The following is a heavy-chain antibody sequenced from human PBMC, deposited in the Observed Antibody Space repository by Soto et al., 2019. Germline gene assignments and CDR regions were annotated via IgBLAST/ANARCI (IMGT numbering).Heavy chain of an antibody. CDR3: ARTKSLTVYYFDY. V-gene: IGHV4-34*01. CDR1: GGSFSGYY. J-gene: IGHJ4*02. Sequence: SETLSLTCAVYGGSFSGYYWSWIRQPPGKGLEWIGEINHSGSTNYNPSLKSRVTISVDTSKNQFSLKLSSVTAADTAVYYWARTKSLTVYYFDYWGQGTLVTVSS. CDR2: INHSGST. D-gene: IGHD3-9*01.